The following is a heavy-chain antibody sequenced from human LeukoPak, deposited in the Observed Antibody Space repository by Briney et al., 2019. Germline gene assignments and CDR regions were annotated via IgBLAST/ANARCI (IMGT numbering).Heavy chain of an antibody. CDR1: GYTFTNYD. J-gene: IGHJ3*01. CDR2: MNPNSGNT. Sequence: ASVKVSCKASGYTFTNYDINWVRQATGQGLEWMGWMNPNSGNTGYAQKFQGRVTMTRNTSISTAYMELRSLRSDDTAVYYCARDSGIAAAGTWGQGTMVTVSS. CDR3: ARDSGIAAAGT. V-gene: IGHV1-8*01. D-gene: IGHD6-13*01.